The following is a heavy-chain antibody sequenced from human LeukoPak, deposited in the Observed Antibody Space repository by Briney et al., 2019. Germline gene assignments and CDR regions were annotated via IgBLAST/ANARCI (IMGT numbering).Heavy chain of an antibody. CDR2: MNPNSGNT. V-gene: IGHV1-8*01. Sequence: ASVKVSCKASGYTFTSYDINWVGQATGQGLEWMGWMNPNSGNTGYAQKFQGRVTMTRNTSISTAYMELSSLRSEDTAVYYCARRSRSYGSGNIGGYWGQGTLVTVSS. CDR1: GYTFTSYD. CDR3: ARRSRSYGSGNIGGY. J-gene: IGHJ4*02. D-gene: IGHD3-10*01.